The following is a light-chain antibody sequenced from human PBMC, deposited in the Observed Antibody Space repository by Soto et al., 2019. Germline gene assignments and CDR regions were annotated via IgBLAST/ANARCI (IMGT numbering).Light chain of an antibody. CDR2: SAS. Sequence: EIVMTQSPATLSVSPGERATLSCRASQSISTALAWYQQTPGQPPRLLIYSASTSATGVPARFTGSGSGSEFTLTISGLLSEYFAVYYCQQGHNWPLTFGQGTRLEI. CDR3: QQGHNWPLT. J-gene: IGKJ2*01. CDR1: QSISTA. V-gene: IGKV3-15*01.